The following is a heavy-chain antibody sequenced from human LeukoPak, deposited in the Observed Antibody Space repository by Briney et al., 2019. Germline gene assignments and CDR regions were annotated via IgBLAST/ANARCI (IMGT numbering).Heavy chain of an antibody. V-gene: IGHV1-2*02. Sequence: GASVKVSCKASGYTFTAYYINWVRQAPGQGPEWMGWINPHSGGAVYAQGFQGRVTMTRDTSISTAYMELSRLRSDDTAVYYCARFEDYGGNRDVFDIWGQGTMVTVSS. CDR3: ARFEDYGGNRDVFDI. D-gene: IGHD4-23*01. J-gene: IGHJ3*02. CDR2: INPHSGGA. CDR1: GYTFTAYY.